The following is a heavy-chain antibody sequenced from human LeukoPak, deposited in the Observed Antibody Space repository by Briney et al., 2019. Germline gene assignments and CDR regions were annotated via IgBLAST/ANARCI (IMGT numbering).Heavy chain of an antibody. CDR1: GYTFTSYA. Sequence: GASVKVSCKASGYTFTSYAMHWVRQAPGQWLEWMGWINAGNGNTKYSQKFQGRVTITRDTSASTAYMELSSLRSEDTAVYYCARGRRAVTHWFDPWGQGTLVTVSS. CDR2: INAGNGNT. J-gene: IGHJ5*02. V-gene: IGHV1-3*01. CDR3: ARGRRAVTHWFDP. D-gene: IGHD5-18*01.